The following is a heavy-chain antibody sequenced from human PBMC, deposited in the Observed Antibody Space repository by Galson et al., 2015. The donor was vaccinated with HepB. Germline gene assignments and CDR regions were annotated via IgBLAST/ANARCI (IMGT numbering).Heavy chain of an antibody. CDR3: ARDIEAWSKGVFDY. Sequence: SLRLSCAASGFTFSSYSMNWVRQAPGKGLEWVSYISSSSSTIYYADSVKGRFTISRDNAKNSLYLQMNSLRAEDTAVYYCARDIEAWSKGVFDYWGQGTLVTVSS. CDR2: ISSSSSTI. D-gene: IGHD1/OR15-1a*01. V-gene: IGHV3-48*01. J-gene: IGHJ4*02. CDR1: GFTFSSYS.